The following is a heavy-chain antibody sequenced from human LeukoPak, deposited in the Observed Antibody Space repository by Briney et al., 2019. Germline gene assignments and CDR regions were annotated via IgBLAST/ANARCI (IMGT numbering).Heavy chain of an antibody. D-gene: IGHD6-25*01. CDR1: GFTFSSYS. CDR2: ISSSSSYI. CDR3: ARRHAATDY. V-gene: IGHV3-21*01. Sequence: RGSLRLSCAASGFTFSSYSMNWVRQAPGKGLEWVLSISSSSSYIYYADSVKGRFTISRDNAKNSLYLQMNSLRAEDTAVYYCARRHAATDYWGQGTLVTVSS. J-gene: IGHJ4*02.